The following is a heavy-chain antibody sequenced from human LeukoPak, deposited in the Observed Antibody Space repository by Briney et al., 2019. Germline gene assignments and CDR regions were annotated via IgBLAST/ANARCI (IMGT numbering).Heavy chain of an antibody. V-gene: IGHV3-21*04. CDR2: ISSSSSYI. D-gene: IGHD1-26*01. J-gene: IGHJ4*02. CDR1: GFTFSSYS. CDR3: ARARWGGSPNDY. Sequence: GGSLRLSCAASGFTFSSYSMNWVRQAPGKGLEWVSSISSSSSYIYYADSVKGRFTISRDNAKNSLYLQMNSLRAEDTALYYCARARWGGSPNDYWGQGTLVTVSS.